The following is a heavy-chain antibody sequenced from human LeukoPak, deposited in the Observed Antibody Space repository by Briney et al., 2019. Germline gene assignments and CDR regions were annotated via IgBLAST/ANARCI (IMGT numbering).Heavy chain of an antibody. Sequence: GASVKVSCKVSGYTPTELSMHWVRQAPGKGLEWMGGFDPEDGETIYAQKFQGRVTMTEDTSTDTAYMELSSLRSEDTAVYYCATQGYYDYIWGSYRKGVPYTSIDYWGQGTLVTVSS. V-gene: IGHV1-24*01. CDR3: ATQGYYDYIWGSYRKGVPYTSIDY. CDR2: FDPEDGET. CDR1: GYTPTELS. J-gene: IGHJ4*02. D-gene: IGHD3-16*02.